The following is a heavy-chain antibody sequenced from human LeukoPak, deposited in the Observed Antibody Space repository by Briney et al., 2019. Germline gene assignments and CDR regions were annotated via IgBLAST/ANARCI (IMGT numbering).Heavy chain of an antibody. D-gene: IGHD3-9*01. CDR1: GYTYTIYG. V-gene: IGHV1-18*01. CDR3: ARDPPSYYGILTVPSGDIFDY. Sequence: ASVTVSCKTSGYTYTIYGISSVRQAPGQGLEWMGWISGYNGNTNYAQKVQGRVTMTTDTSTSTAYMELRSLRSDDTAVYYCARDPPSYYGILTVPSGDIFDYWGQGTLVTVSS. CDR2: ISGYNGNT. J-gene: IGHJ4*02.